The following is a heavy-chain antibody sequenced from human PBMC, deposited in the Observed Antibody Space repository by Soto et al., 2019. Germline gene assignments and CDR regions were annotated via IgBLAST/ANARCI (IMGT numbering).Heavy chain of an antibody. CDR1: GGSISSGDYY. J-gene: IGHJ2*01. Sequence: QVQLQESGPGLVKPSQTLSLTCTVSGGSISSGDYYWSWIRQPPGKGLEWIGYIYYSGSTYYNPALKSRVTTSVDTSKSQFSLKLSSVTAADTAVYYCARIAPLTVAASYWYFDLWGRGTLVTVSS. CDR3: ARIAPLTVAASYWYFDL. D-gene: IGHD6-19*01. CDR2: IYYSGST. V-gene: IGHV4-30-4*01.